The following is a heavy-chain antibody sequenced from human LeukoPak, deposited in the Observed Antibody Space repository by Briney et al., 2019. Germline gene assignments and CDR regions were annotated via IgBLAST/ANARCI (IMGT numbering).Heavy chain of an antibody. CDR1: GFTFSSYW. CDR3: ARGDGSYYYYGMDV. V-gene: IGHV3-7*01. CDR2: IKQDGSEK. J-gene: IGHJ6*02. Sequence: GGSLRLSCAASGFTFSSYWMSWVRQAPGKGLEWVANIKQDGSEKYYVDSVKGRFTISRDNAKNSLYLQMNSLRAEDTAVYYCARGDGSYYYYGMDVWGQGTTATVSS.